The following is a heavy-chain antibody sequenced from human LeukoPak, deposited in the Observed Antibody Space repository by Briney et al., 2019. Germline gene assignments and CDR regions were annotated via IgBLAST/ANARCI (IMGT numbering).Heavy chain of an antibody. CDR2: INPNSGGT. J-gene: IGHJ4*02. V-gene: IGHV1-2*02. CDR1: VYTLTGYY. Sequence: ASAKVSCKASVYTLTGYYMHWVRQAPGQGLEWMGWINPNSGGTNYAQKFQGRVTMTRDTSINTAYMELSRLESDDSAVYYCAREGAGRNDYWGQGTLVTVSS. CDR3: AREGAGRNDY. D-gene: IGHD1-1*01.